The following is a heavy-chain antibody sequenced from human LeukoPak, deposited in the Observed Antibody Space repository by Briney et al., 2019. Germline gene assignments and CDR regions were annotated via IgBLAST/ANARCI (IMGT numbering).Heavy chain of an antibody. J-gene: IGHJ4*02. Sequence: PSETLSLTCTVSGGSISSGDYYWSWIRQPPGKGLEWIGYIYHSGSPYYNPSLKSRVSISVDTSKNQFSLKLSSVSAVDTAVYFCAREGAYYHSSGYREDWGQGTMVTVSS. CDR1: GGSISSGDYY. V-gene: IGHV4-30-4*01. CDR2: IYHSGSP. CDR3: AREGAYYHSSGYRED. D-gene: IGHD3-22*01.